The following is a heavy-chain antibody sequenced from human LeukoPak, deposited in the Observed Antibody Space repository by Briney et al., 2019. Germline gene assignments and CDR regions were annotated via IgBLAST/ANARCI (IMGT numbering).Heavy chain of an antibody. CDR1: GFTFNDYY. V-gene: IGHV3-11*01. J-gene: IGHJ5*02. CDR2: INIGGTNT. CDR3: ATDGAGFDT. Sequence: GGSLRLSCAACGFTFNDYYMSWIRQARGKGLEWLSYINIGGTNTHYADSVKGRFTTSRDNAKKSPYLEMNNLRAEDTAVYYCATDGAGFDTWGQGVLVTVSS.